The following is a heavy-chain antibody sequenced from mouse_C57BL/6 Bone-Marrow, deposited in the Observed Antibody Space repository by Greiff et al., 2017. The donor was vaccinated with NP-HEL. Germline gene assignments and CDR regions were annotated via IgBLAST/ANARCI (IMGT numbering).Heavy chain of an antibody. CDR2: IYPYNDDT. D-gene: IGHD1-1*01. V-gene: IGHV1-14*01. Sequence: EVKLQESGPELVKPGASVRMSCKASGYTFTSYVLHWVKQKPGQGLEWIGYIYPYNDDTKYNEKFKGKATLTSDKSSSTAYMDLSSLTSEDSAVYYCARNPLYYFDYWGQGTTLTVSS. CDR1: GYTFTSYV. J-gene: IGHJ2*01. CDR3: ARNPLYYFDY.